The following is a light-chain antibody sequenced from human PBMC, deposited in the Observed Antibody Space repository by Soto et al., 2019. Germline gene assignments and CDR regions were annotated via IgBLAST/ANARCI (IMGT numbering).Light chain of an antibody. Sequence: QSALTQPASVSGSPGQSITISCTGTSSDVGAYNYVSWYQQHPGKAPKLMIYDVSNRPSGVSNRFSGSKSANTASLTISGLQAEDEADYYCSSYTISNTVFGTWTKVTVL. CDR1: SSDVGAYNY. CDR2: DVS. V-gene: IGLV2-14*01. CDR3: SSYTISNTV. J-gene: IGLJ1*01.